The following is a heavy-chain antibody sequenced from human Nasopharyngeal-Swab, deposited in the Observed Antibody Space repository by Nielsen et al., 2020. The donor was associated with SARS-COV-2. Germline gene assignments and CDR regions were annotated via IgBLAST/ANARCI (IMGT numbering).Heavy chain of an antibody. Sequence: WVRQAPGQGLEWMGWMNPNSGNTGYAQKFQGRVTMTRNTSISTAYMELSSLRSEDTAVYYCARGRLWFGELLISWFDPWGQGTLGTVSS. D-gene: IGHD3-10*01. CDR3: ARGRLWFGELLISWFDP. V-gene: IGHV1-8*01. J-gene: IGHJ5*02. CDR2: MNPNSGNT.